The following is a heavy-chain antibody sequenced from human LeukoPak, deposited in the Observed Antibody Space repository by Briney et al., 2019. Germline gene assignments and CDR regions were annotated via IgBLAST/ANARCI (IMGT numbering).Heavy chain of an antibody. J-gene: IGHJ4*02. CDR1: GFTFSDHS. CDR2: ITSGGSPM. CDR3: VRDSHYYDTSDPKYRLDY. D-gene: IGHD3-22*01. V-gene: IGHV3-11*04. Sequence: GGSLRLSCAASGFTFSDHSMSWIRQYPGKGLEWVAYITSGGSPMYYVDSVKGRSTISRDNAKNSLYLEVHSLRAEDTAVYYCVRDSHYYDTSDPKYRLDYWGQGTLVAVSS.